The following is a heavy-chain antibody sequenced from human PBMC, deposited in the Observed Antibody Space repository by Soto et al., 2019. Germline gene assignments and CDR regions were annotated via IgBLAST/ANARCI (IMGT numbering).Heavy chain of an antibody. CDR3: ARYNAMGV. CDR2: IKQDGSDE. CDR1: GFTPSSSW. V-gene: IGHV3-7*03. J-gene: IGHJ6*02. Sequence: PGGSLRLSCTASGFTPSSSWMSWVHQVPGKGLEWVANIKQDGSDENYVDSVKGRFTISRDNAKNSLYLQMNSLRGEDTAIYYCARYNAMGVWGQGTTVTAAS.